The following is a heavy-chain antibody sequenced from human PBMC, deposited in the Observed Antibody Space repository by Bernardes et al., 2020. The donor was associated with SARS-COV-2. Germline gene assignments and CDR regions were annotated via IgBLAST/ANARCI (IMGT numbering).Heavy chain of an antibody. Sequence: GGSLRLSCAASGFKFSSYAMSWVRQAPGKGLEWVSAISVSAGNTHYADSVKGRFTISRDNSKNTLYLQMNSLRAEDTAVYYCVKDRREYSGYDYVYYYYGMDVWGQGTTVTVSS. CDR3: VKDRREYSGYDYVYYYYGMDV. D-gene: IGHD5-12*01. V-gene: IGHV3-23*01. CDR2: ISVSAGNT. CDR1: GFKFSSYA. J-gene: IGHJ6*02.